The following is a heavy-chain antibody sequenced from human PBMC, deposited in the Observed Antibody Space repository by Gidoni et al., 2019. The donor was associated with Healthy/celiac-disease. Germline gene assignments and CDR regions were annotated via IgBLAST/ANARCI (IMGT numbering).Heavy chain of an antibody. D-gene: IGHD3-10*01. CDR1: GFPVSSNY. J-gene: IGHJ6*02. CDR3: ARDHYYGSGSHYYYYGMDV. CDR2: IYSGGST. V-gene: IGHV3-66*01. Sequence: EVQLVESGGGLVQSGGSLRLSCAASGFPVSSNYMSWVRPAPGKGLEWVSVIYSGGSTYYADSVTGRFTISRDNSKNTLYLQMNSLRAEDTAVYYCARDHYYGSGSHYYYYGMDVWGQGTTVTVSS.